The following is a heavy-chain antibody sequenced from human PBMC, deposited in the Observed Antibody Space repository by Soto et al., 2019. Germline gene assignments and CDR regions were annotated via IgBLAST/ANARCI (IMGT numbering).Heavy chain of an antibody. CDR1: GFTFSSYG. Sequence: QVQLVESGGGVVQPGRSLRLSCAASGFTFSSYGMHWVRQGPGKGLEWVAVISYDGSNKYYADAVKGRFTISRDNSKDTLYLQMNSLRAEDTAVYYCAKDGPIVLMVYAMGYFDYWGQGTLVTVSS. D-gene: IGHD2-8*01. J-gene: IGHJ4*02. CDR2: ISYDGSNK. V-gene: IGHV3-30*18. CDR3: AKDGPIVLMVYAMGYFDY.